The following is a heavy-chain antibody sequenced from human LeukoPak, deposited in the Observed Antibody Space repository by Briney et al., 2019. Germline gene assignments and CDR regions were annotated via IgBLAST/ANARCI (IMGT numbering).Heavy chain of an antibody. D-gene: IGHD6-6*01. V-gene: IGHV3-7*03. CDR1: GFTFSNYW. CDR2: IKEDGSIK. CDR3: ARIGYSSSSLDY. Sequence: GGSLRLSCAASGFTFSNYWMTWVRQAPGKGLEWVANIKEDGSIKYYVDSLKGRFSISRDNGKNSLYLQINALGAEDTAVYYCARIGYSSSSLDYWGQGTLVTVSS. J-gene: IGHJ4*02.